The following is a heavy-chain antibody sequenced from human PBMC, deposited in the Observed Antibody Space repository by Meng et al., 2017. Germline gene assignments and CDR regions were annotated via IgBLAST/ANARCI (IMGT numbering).Heavy chain of an antibody. D-gene: IGHD6-19*01. CDR1: GYTFTSYA. CDR2: INTNTGNP. CDR3: ARMGIAVAGTLGWEDY. Sequence: QGQVLQLGAGLKKPGASGKVSCKASGYTFTSYAMNWVRQAAGQGLECMGWINTNTGNPTYAQGFTGRFVFSLDTSVSTAYLQISSLKAEDTAVYYCARMGIAVAGTLGWEDYWGQGTLVTVSS. J-gene: IGHJ4*02. V-gene: IGHV7-4-1*02.